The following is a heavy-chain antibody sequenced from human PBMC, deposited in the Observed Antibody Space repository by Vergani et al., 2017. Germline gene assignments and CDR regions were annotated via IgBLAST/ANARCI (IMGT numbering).Heavy chain of an antibody. J-gene: IGHJ5*02. CDR3: ASYHPDYYDSSGYYWFDP. CDR1: GGSVSSGSYY. D-gene: IGHD3-22*01. CDR2: IYYSGST. V-gene: IGHV4-61*01. Sequence: QVQLQQWGAGLLKPSETLSLTCTVSGGSVSSGSYYWSWIRQPPGKGLEWIGYIYYSGSTNYNPSLKSRVTISVDTSKNQFSLKLSSVTAADTAVYYCASYHPDYYDSSGYYWFDPWGQGTLVTVSS.